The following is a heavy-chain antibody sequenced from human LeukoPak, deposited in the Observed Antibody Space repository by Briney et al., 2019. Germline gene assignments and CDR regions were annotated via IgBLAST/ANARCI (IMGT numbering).Heavy chain of an antibody. CDR2: IIPIFGTA. D-gene: IGHD3-3*01. CDR1: GGTFSSYA. Sequence: ASVKVSCKASGGTFSSYAISWVRQAPGQGLEWMGGIIPIFGTANYAQKFQGRVTMTRDTSTSTVYMELGSLRSEDTAVYYCAREEERTIFGVVINWFDPWGQGTLVTVSS. V-gene: IGHV1-69*05. J-gene: IGHJ5*02. CDR3: AREEERTIFGVVINWFDP.